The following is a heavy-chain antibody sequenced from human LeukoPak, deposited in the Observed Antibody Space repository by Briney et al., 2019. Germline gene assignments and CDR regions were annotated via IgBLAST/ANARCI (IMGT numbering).Heavy chain of an antibody. V-gene: IGHV1-18*01. D-gene: IGHD1-1*01. CDR3: ASRVEGAVRSGHYYYYMDV. CDR2: ISAYNGNT. CDR1: GYTFTSYG. Sequence: GASVKVSCKASGYTFTSYGISWVRQAPGQGLEWMGWISAYNGNTNYAQKLQGRVTMTTDTSTSTAYMELRSLRSDDTAVYYCASRVEGAVRSGHYYYYMDVWGKGTTVTVSS. J-gene: IGHJ6*03.